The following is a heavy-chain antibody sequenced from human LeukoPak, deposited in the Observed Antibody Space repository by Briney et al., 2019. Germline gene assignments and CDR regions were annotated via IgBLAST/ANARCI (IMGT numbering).Heavy chain of an antibody. V-gene: IGHV1-2*02. J-gene: IGHJ5*02. CDR2: INPNSGGT. CDR3: ARVVSSSWEWRLDP. CDR1: GYTCTDYY. Sequence: ASVKVSCKASGYTCTDYYMHWVRQAPGQGLEWMGWINPNSGGTNYAQKFQGRVTMTRDTSISTAYMELSRLRSDDTAVYYCARVVSSSWEWRLDPWGQGTLVTVSS. D-gene: IGHD6-13*01.